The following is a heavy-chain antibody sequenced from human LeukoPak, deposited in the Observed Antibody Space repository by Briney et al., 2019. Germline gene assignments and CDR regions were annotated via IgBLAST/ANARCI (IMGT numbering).Heavy chain of an antibody. CDR3: GEVQTVNKFDY. Sequence: PTGGSLRLSCAASGFTFSSYAMSWVRQAPGKGLEWVSAISNNGVNTYYADSVKGRFTISRDNSKNTLYLQMTSLRHEDTAVYYCGEVQTVNKFDYWGRGTLVTVSS. D-gene: IGHD1-1*01. CDR2: ISNNGVNT. CDR1: GFTFSSYA. V-gene: IGHV3-23*01. J-gene: IGHJ4*01.